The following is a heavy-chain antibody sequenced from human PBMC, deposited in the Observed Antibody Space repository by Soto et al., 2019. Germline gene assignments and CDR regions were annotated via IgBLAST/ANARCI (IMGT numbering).Heavy chain of an antibody. D-gene: IGHD2-2*01. V-gene: IGHV1-2*04. Sequence: ASVKVSCKASGYTFTGYYMHWVRQAPGQGLEWMGWINPNSGGTNYAQKFQGWVTMTRDTSISTAYMELSRLRSDDTAVYYCARGYCSSTSRYLDGGAYYYYGMDVWGQGTTVTVSS. CDR1: GYTFTGYY. J-gene: IGHJ6*02. CDR2: INPNSGGT. CDR3: ARGYCSSTSRYLDGGAYYYYGMDV.